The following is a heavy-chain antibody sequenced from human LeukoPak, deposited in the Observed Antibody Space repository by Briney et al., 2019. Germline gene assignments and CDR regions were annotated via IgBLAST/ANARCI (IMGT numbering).Heavy chain of an antibody. J-gene: IGHJ6*02. V-gene: IGHV3-30*03. CDR2: ISYDGSNK. CDR1: GFTFSSYG. Sequence: PGGSLRLSCAASGFTFSSYGMHWVRQAPGKGLEWVAVISYDGSNKYYADSVKGRFTISRDNSKNTLYLQMNSLRSDDTAVYYCARSLYYDFWSGYYGMDVWGQGTTVTASS. D-gene: IGHD3-3*01. CDR3: ARSLYYDFWSGYYGMDV.